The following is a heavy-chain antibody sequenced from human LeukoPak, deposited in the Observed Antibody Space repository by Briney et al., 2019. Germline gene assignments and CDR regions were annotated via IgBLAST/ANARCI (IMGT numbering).Heavy chain of an antibody. V-gene: IGHV3-48*03. J-gene: IGHJ4*02. D-gene: IGHD2-2*01. Sequence: GGSLRLSCAASGFTFSTYEMNWVRQAPGRGLEWVSYISSGGSTTYYADSVKGRLTISRDNAKNSLYPQMNNLRGDDTAVYYCARRYCSSTSCTLDYWGQGTQVTVSS. CDR2: ISSGGSTT. CDR3: ARRYCSSTSCTLDY. CDR1: GFTFSTYE.